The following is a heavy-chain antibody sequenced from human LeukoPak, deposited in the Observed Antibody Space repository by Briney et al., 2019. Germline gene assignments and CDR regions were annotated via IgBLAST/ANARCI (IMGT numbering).Heavy chain of an antibody. CDR1: GITLSGYA. CDR3: AKGDYGGKPDAFDI. D-gene: IGHD4-23*01. V-gene: IGHV3-23*01. J-gene: IGHJ3*02. Sequence: GGSLRLSCAASGITLSGYAMSWVRQAPGKGLEWVSVISGSGGMTHYADSVKGRFTISRDSSKNTMYLQMNSLRAEDTAIYFCAKGDYGGKPDAFDIWGQETMVTVSS. CDR2: ISGSGGMT.